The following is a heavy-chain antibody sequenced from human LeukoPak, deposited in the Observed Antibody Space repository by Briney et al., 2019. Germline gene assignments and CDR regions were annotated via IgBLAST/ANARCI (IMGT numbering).Heavy chain of an antibody. Sequence: PSGTLSLTCTVSGGSIRNYYWSWLRQPPGKGLEWIGYIYYSGSTNYNPSLKSRVTISVDTSKNQFSLKLSSVTAADTAVYYCARKGGTFDYWGQGTLVTVSS. CDR2: IYYSGST. V-gene: IGHV4-59*08. J-gene: IGHJ4*02. D-gene: IGHD2-15*01. CDR1: GGSIRNYY. CDR3: ARKGGTFDY.